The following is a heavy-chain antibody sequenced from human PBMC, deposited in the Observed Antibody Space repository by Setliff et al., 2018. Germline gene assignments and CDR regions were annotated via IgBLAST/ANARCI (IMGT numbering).Heavy chain of an antibody. CDR2: TIPNFGTT. CDR3: ARERGDIVSTTSYYYYMDV. CDR1: GGTFSSYG. Sequence: EASVKVSCKASGGTFSSYGISWVRQAPGQGLEWLGGTIPNFGTTNYAQEFQGRVTIITDESTSTAYMELSSLRSEDTAVYYCARERGDIVSTTSYYYYMDVWGKGTTVTVS. D-gene: IGHD5-12*01. V-gene: IGHV1-69*05. J-gene: IGHJ6*03.